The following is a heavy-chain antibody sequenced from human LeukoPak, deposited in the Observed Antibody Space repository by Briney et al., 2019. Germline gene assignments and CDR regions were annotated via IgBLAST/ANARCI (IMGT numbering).Heavy chain of an antibody. Sequence: SETLSLTCTVSGGSFSGYYWSWIRQPPGKGLEWIGYVDNSGSTYTKPSLRSRVTILLDTSKKQVSLKLSSVTAADTAVYFCARHGGGYSFDYWGQRTLVTVSS. CDR2: VDNSGST. V-gene: IGHV4-59*08. CDR1: GGSFSGYY. D-gene: IGHD3-16*01. CDR3: ARHGGGYSFDY. J-gene: IGHJ4*02.